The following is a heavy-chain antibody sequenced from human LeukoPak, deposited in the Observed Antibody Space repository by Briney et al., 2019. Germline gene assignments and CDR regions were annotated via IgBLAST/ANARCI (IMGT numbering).Heavy chain of an antibody. CDR2: IYYSGST. V-gene: IGHV4-30-4*01. J-gene: IGHJ2*01. Sequence: PSETLSLTCTVSGGSISSGDYYWSWIRQPPGKGLEWIGYIYYSGSTYYNPSLKSRVTISVDTSKNQFSLKLSSVTAADTAVYYCARTEYQLLPYWYFDLWGRGTLVTVSS. D-gene: IGHD2-2*01. CDR3: ARTEYQLLPYWYFDL. CDR1: GGSISSGDYY.